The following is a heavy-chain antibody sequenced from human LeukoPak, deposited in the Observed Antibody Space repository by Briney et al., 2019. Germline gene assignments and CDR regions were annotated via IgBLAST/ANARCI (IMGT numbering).Heavy chain of an antibody. CDR2: ISGSGGST. D-gene: IGHD2-21*01. Sequence: GGSLRLSCAASGFTFSSYAMSWVRQAPGRGLEWVSAISGSGGSTYYADSVKGRFTISRDNSKNTLYLQMNSLRAEDTAVYYCARDSHGSYCGGDCYSHAFDIWGQGTMVTVSS. J-gene: IGHJ3*02. CDR1: GFTFSSYA. CDR3: ARDSHGSYCGGDCYSHAFDI. V-gene: IGHV3-23*01.